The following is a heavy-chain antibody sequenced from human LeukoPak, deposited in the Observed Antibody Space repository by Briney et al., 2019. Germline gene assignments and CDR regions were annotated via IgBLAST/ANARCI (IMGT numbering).Heavy chain of an antibody. D-gene: IGHD5-12*01. Sequence: GGSLRLSCAASGFTFSTYWMHWVPQTPGEGLVWVSRLNPDGGATNYADSVKGRFTISRDNAKNTLYLQMNSLRPEDTAMYYCARDFKRAPYSATGYSFDYWGQGALVTVSS. V-gene: IGHV3-74*01. J-gene: IGHJ4*02. CDR2: LNPDGGAT. CDR1: GFTFSTYW. CDR3: ARDFKRAPYSATGYSFDY.